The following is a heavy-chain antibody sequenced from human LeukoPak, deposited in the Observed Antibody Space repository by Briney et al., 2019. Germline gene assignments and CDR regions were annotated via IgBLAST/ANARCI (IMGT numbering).Heavy chain of an antibody. V-gene: IGHV1-69*05. CDR1: GGTFSSYA. Sequence: GASVKVSCKASGGTFSSYAISWVRQAPGQGLEWMGGIIPIFGTGNYAQKFQGRVTITTDESTSTAYMELSSLRSEDTAVYYCAESIAVAGTWFDPWGQGTLVTVSS. CDR3: AESIAVAGTWFDP. J-gene: IGHJ5*02. D-gene: IGHD6-19*01. CDR2: IIPIFGTG.